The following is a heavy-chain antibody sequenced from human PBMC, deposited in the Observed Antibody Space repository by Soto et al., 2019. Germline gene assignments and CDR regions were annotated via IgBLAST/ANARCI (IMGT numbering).Heavy chain of an antibody. D-gene: IGHD2-8*01. CDR1: GYTLTELS. Sequence: SVKVSCKVSGYTLTELSMHWVRQAPGKGLEWMGGFDPEDGETIYAQKFQGRVTMTEDTSTDTAYMELSSLRSEDTAVYYCATLSLMAAGPFNWFDPWGQGTLVTVSS. CDR3: ATLSLMAAGPFNWFDP. V-gene: IGHV1-24*01. J-gene: IGHJ5*02. CDR2: FDPEDGET.